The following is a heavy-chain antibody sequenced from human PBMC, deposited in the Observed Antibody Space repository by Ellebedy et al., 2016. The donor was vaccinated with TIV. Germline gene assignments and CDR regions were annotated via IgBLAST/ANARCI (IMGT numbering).Heavy chain of an antibody. Sequence: GESLKISXAASGFIFSSYAMHWVRQAPGKGLEWVAVISYGGSNKYYADSVKGRFTISRDNSKNTLYLQMNSLRAEDTAVYYCARDRVHYAHFDYWGQGTLVTVSS. CDR3: ARDRVHYAHFDY. CDR2: ISYGGSNK. CDR1: GFIFSSYA. V-gene: IGHV3-30-3*01. J-gene: IGHJ4*02. D-gene: IGHD4-17*01.